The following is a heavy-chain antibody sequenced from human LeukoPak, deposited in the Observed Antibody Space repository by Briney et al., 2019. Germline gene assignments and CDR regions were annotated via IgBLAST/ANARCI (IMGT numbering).Heavy chain of an antibody. CDR3: HVLIWFGELLEYFDS. CDR2: INAGNGNT. V-gene: IGHV1-3*01. D-gene: IGHD3-10*01. J-gene: IGHJ4*02. CDR1: GYTFTSYA. Sequence: GASVKVSCKASGYTFTSYAMHWVRQAPGQRLEWMGWINAGNGNTKYSQKFQGRVTITRDTSASTAYMELSSRRSEDTAVYYCHVLIWFGELLEYFDSWGQGTLLTVSS.